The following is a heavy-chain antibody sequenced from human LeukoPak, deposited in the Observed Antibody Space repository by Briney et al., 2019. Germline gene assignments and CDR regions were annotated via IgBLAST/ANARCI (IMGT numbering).Heavy chain of an antibody. Sequence: PGGSLRLSCAASGFFFRNYAMNWVRQAPRRGLEWVSYITSGGTTMYYADSVKGRFTISRDNAKNSLYLQMNSLRAEDTAVYYCAREIYCSSTSCYIVWGQGTTVTVSS. CDR1: GFFFRNYA. D-gene: IGHD2-2*02. CDR3: AREIYCSSTSCYIV. J-gene: IGHJ6*02. V-gene: IGHV3-48*03. CDR2: ITSGGTTM.